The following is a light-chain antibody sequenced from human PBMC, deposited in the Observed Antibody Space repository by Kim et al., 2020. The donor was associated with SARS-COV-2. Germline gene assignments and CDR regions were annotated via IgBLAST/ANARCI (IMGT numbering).Light chain of an antibody. Sequence: SSELTQDPAVSVALGQTVRITCRGDSLRTFYASWYQQKPRQAPVLVLYGENDRPSGIPDRFSGSISGDTASLTITGILAEDEADYYCNSRDSSGDHQGVFGGVTQLTVL. CDR3: NSRDSSGDHQGV. J-gene: IGLJ3*02. CDR2: GEN. V-gene: IGLV3-19*01. CDR1: SLRTFY.